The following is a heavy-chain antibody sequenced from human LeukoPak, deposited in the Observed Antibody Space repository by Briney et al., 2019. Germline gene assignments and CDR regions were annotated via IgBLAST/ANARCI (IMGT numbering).Heavy chain of an antibody. CDR3: ASSPPTYYDFWSGSRTYYYYYMDV. CDR2: IIPIFGTA. V-gene: IGHV1-69*05. J-gene: IGHJ6*03. D-gene: IGHD3-3*01. Sequence: SVKVSCKASGGTFSSYAISWVRQAPGQGLEWMGGIIPIFGTANYAQKFQGRATITTDESTSTAYMELSSLRSEDTAVYYCASSPPTYYDFWSGSRTYYYYYMDVWGKGTTVTVSS. CDR1: GGTFSSYA.